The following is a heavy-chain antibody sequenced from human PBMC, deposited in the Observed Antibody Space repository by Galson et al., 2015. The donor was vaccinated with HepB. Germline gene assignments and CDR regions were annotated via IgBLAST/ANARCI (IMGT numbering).Heavy chain of an antibody. CDR3: AHRLTSTGYFDY. CDR2: IYWNGER. Sequence: PALVKPTQTLTLTCTLSGFSVTTSGVGVGWIRQPPGKALEWFALIYWNGERRYSPSLESRLTIAKDTSRNQVFLTMTNMSPVDTATYYCAHRLTSTGYFDYWGPGTLVTVSS. D-gene: IGHD3-9*01. J-gene: IGHJ4*02. V-gene: IGHV2-5*01. CDR1: GFSVTTSGVG.